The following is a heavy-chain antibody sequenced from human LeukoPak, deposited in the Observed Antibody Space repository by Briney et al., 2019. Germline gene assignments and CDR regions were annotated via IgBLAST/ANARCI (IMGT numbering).Heavy chain of an antibody. CDR2: ISSSGGTI. Sequence: GGSLRLSCAASGFTFSDYYMSWIRQAPGKGLEWVSYISSSGGTIYYADSVKGRFTISRDNAKNSLYLQMNSLRAEDTAVYYCARDWFYYDSSGYPTLDYWGQGTLVTVSS. CDR3: ARDWFYYDSSGYPTLDY. V-gene: IGHV3-11*01. J-gene: IGHJ4*02. D-gene: IGHD3-22*01. CDR1: GFTFSDYY.